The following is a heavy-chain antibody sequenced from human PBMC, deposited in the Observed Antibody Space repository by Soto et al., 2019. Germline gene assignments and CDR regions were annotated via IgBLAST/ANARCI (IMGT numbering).Heavy chain of an antibody. CDR1: GGSISSYY. CDR2: IYYSGST. Sequence: SETLSLTCTVSGGSISSYYWSWIRQPPGKGLEWIGYIYYSGSTNYNPSLKSRVTISVDTSKNQFSLKLSSVTAADTAVYYCARRGECSGGSCYDPLFYYMDVWGKGTTVTVSS. V-gene: IGHV4-59*08. J-gene: IGHJ6*03. CDR3: ARRGECSGGSCYDPLFYYMDV. D-gene: IGHD2-15*01.